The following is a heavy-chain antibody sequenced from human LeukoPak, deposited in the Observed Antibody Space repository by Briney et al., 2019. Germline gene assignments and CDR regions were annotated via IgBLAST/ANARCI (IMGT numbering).Heavy chain of an antibody. J-gene: IGHJ6*03. CDR2: IIPIFGTA. CDR1: GGTFSSYA. V-gene: IGHV1-69*05. Sequence: SVKVSCKASGGTFSSYAISWVRQAPGQGLEWMGGIIPIFGTANYAQKFQGRVTITTDESTSTAYMELSSLRSEDTAVYYCARVTSSSWHLDYYHYYMDVWGKGTTVTVSS. D-gene: IGHD6-13*01. CDR3: ARVTSSSWHLDYYHYYMDV.